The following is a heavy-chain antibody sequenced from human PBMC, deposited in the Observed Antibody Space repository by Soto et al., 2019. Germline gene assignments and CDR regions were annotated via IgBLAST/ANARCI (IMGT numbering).Heavy chain of an antibody. CDR1: GYPFTGPY. CDR3: ARDFRTYSHGVDV. CDR2: TNPSSGGT. J-gene: IGHJ6*02. Sequence: ASVKVSCKASGYPFTGPYIYWVRQAPGQGLEWMGWTNPSSGGTEFAEKFQGRVTVTRDTSIRTVFLELNSLTSDDTGVYFCARDFRTYSHGVDVWGQGTAVTVSS. D-gene: IGHD4-4*01. V-gene: IGHV1-2*02.